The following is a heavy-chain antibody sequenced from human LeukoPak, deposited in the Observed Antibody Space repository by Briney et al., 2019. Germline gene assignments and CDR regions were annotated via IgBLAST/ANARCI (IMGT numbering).Heavy chain of an antibody. CDR1: GYTLTELS. D-gene: IGHD6-19*01. V-gene: IGHV1-24*01. Sequence: ASVKVSCKVSGYTLTELSMHWARQAPGKGLEWMGGFDPGDGETIYAQKFQGRVTMTEDTSTDTAYMELSSLRSEDTAVYYCARALLTISGWAHAFDIWGQGTMVTVSS. J-gene: IGHJ3*02. CDR3: ARALLTISGWAHAFDI. CDR2: FDPGDGET.